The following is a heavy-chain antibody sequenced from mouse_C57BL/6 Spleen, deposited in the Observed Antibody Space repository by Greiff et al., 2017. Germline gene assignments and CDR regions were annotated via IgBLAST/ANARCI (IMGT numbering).Heavy chain of an antibody. V-gene: IGHV3-6*01. CDR3: AREGSTVGKNYFDY. J-gene: IGHJ2*01. CDR2: ISYDGSN. D-gene: IGHD1-1*01. Sequence: EVHLVESGPGLVKPSQSLSLTCSVTGYSITSGYYWNWIRQFPGNKLEWMGYISYDGSNNYNPSLKNRISITRDTSKNQFVLKLTSVTTEDTATYYCAREGSTVGKNYFDYWGQGTTLTVSS. CDR1: GYSITSGYY.